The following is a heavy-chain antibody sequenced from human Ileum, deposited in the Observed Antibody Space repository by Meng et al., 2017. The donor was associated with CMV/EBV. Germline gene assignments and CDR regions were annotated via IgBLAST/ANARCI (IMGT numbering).Heavy chain of an antibody. V-gene: IGHV4-30-4*01. Sequence: QLQLPYPGPGPVNPSQTPSLTCTVSGGSISSGDYYWSWSRQPPGKGLEWIGYIYYSGSTYYNPSLKSRVTISADTSKNQFSLKLNSVTAADTAVYYCASGSPQLGYVWGQGTLVTVSS. CDR1: GGSISSGDYY. J-gene: IGHJ4*02. D-gene: IGHD1-1*01. CDR2: IYYSGST. CDR3: ASGSPQLGYV.